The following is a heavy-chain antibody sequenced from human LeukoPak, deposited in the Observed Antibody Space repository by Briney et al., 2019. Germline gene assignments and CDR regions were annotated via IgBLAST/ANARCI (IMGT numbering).Heavy chain of an antibody. CDR2: IYPGDSDT. CDR3: ARQSMEAGLLSAFDI. V-gene: IGHV5-51*01. CDR1: GYSFSIQW. Sequence: GESLKISCRGPGYSFSIQWIGWVRQMPGKGLEWMGMIYPGDSDTRYSPSFQGQVTISADKSTNTAYLQWSSLQASDTAMFYCARQSMEAGLLSAFDIWGQGTMVTVSS. D-gene: IGHD2/OR15-2a*01. J-gene: IGHJ3*02.